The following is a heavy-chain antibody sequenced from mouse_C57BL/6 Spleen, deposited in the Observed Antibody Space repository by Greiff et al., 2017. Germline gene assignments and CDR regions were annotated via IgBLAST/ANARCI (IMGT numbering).Heavy chain of an antibody. CDR1: GFNIKDDY. CDR3: TTPPSAIARGAMDY. D-gene: IGHD2-12*01. Sequence: VQLQQSGAELVRPGASVKLSCTASGFNIKDDYMHWVKQRPEQGLEWIGWIDPENGDTEYASKFQGKATITADTSSNTAYLQLSSLTSEDTAVYYCTTPPSAIARGAMDYWGQGTSVTVSA. V-gene: IGHV14-4*01. CDR2: IDPENGDT. J-gene: IGHJ4*01.